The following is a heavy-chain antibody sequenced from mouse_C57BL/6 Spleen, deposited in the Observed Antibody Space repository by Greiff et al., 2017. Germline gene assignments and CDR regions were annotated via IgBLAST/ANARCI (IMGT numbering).Heavy chain of an antibody. D-gene: IGHD2-5*01. CDR1: GFTFSSYA. CDR2: ISSGGDYI. J-gene: IGHJ4*01. V-gene: IGHV5-9-1*02. CDR3: TRAYYSNYVGYAMDY. Sequence: EVKLMESGEGLVKPGGSLKLSCAASGFTFSSYAMSWVRQTPAKRLEWVAYISSGGDYIYYADTVKGRFTISRDNARNTLYLQMSSLKSEDNAMYYCTRAYYSNYVGYAMDYWGQGTSVTVSS.